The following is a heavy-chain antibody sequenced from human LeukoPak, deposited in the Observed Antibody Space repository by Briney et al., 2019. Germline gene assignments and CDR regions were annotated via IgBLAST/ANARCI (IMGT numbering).Heavy chain of an antibody. Sequence: GGSLRLSCAASGFTFGDYYVSWIRQAPGKGLEWVSFISSSGSTLYYADSVKGRFTISRDNAKNSLYLQMNSLRAEDTAVYYCAREVVVVPDYYYYGLDVWGQGTTVTVSS. CDR3: AREVVVVPDYYYYGLDV. D-gene: IGHD2-2*01. V-gene: IGHV3-11*01. J-gene: IGHJ6*02. CDR1: GFTFGDYY. CDR2: ISSSGSTL.